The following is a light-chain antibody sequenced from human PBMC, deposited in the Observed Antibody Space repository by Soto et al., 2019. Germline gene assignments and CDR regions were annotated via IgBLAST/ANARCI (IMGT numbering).Light chain of an antibody. Sequence: DIQLTQSPSFLSASVGDRVTITCRASQGISNYVLWYQQKPGKAPKLLIYAASTLQSGVASRFSGSGSGTEFTLTISSLQPEDFAIYYCQHHDSYPITFGQGTRLEIK. CDR1: QGISNY. V-gene: IGKV1-9*01. CDR2: AAS. CDR3: QHHDSYPIT. J-gene: IGKJ5*01.